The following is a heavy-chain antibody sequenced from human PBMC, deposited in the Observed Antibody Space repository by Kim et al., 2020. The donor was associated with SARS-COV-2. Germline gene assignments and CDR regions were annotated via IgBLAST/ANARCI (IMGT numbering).Heavy chain of an antibody. D-gene: IGHD2-15*01. Sequence: QEGSEKYYVDSVKGRFPISRDNAKNSLYLQMSSLRADDTAVYFCARGVPIAWGQGTLVTVSS. CDR3: ARGVPIA. J-gene: IGHJ5*02. V-gene: IGHV3-7*01. CDR2: QEGSEK.